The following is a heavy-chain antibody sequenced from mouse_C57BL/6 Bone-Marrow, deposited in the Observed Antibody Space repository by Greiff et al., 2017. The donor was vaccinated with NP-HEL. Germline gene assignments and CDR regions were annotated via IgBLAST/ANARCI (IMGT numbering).Heavy chain of an antibody. CDR1: GFSLTSYG. CDR3: AKNNGNYRAWFAY. D-gene: IGHD2-1*01. CDR2: IWSGGST. Sequence: QVQLQQSGPGLVQPSQSLSITCTVSGFSLTSYGVHWVRQPPGKGLEWLGVIWSGGSTDYNAAFISRLSISKDNSKSQVFFKMNSLQADDTAIYYCAKNNGNYRAWFAYWGQGTLVTVSA. V-gene: IGHV2-4*01. J-gene: IGHJ3*01.